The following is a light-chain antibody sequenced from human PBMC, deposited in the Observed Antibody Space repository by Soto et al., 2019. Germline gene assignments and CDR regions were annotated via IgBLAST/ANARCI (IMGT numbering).Light chain of an antibody. CDR2: LGS. V-gene: IGKV2-28*01. Sequence: DIVITQSPLSLPVTPGEPASISCRSSRSLLHSNGYNYLDWYLQKPGQSPQLLIYLGSNRASGVPDRFSGSGSCTDFTLKISRVEAEDVGIYYCMQTLQTRTFGQGTKVEIK. CDR3: MQTLQTRT. CDR1: RSLLHSNGYNY. J-gene: IGKJ1*01.